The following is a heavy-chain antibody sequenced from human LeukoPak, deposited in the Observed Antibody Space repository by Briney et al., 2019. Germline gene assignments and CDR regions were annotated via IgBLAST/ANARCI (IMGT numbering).Heavy chain of an antibody. V-gene: IGHV6-1*01. CDR3: ARDAYTSSRYEFDP. D-gene: IGHD6-13*01. CDR1: GEGVSSNSAA. J-gene: IGHJ5*02. CDR2: TYYRSKWYN. Sequence: SQTLLLTSAISGEGVSSNSAAWNWIRQSPTRGLEWLGWTYYRSKWYNEYAVSVKSRITINPDTSKNQFSLQLNSVTPEDTAVYYCARDAYTSSRYEFDPWGQGTLVTVSS.